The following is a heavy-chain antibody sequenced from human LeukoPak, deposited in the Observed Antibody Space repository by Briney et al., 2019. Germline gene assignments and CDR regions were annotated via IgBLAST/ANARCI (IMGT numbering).Heavy chain of an antibody. CDR2: INPSGGST. D-gene: IGHD3-22*01. J-gene: IGHJ4*02. Sequence: GASVKVSCKASGYTFTSYYMHWVRQAPGQGLEWMGIINPSGGSTSYAQKFQGRVTMTRDTSTSTVYMELSSLRSEDTAVYYCARDPLGSGYDSSGYYLDYWGQGTLVTVSS. V-gene: IGHV1-46*01. CDR1: GYTFTSYY. CDR3: ARDPLGSGYDSSGYYLDY.